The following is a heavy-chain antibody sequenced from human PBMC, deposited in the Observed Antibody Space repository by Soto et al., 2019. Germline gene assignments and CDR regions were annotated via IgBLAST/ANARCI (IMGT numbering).Heavy chain of an antibody. D-gene: IGHD2-2*01. V-gene: IGHV4-4*02. CDR2: IYHSGST. CDR1: GGSISSSNW. J-gene: IGHJ5*02. CDR3: AEIVKLGYCSSTSCFEYNWFDP. Sequence: SETLSLTCAVSGGSISSSNWWSWVRQPPGKGLEWIGEIYHSGSTNYNPSLKSRVTISVDKSKNQFSLKLSSVTAADTAVYYCAEIVKLGYCSSTSCFEYNWFDPWGQGTLVTVSS.